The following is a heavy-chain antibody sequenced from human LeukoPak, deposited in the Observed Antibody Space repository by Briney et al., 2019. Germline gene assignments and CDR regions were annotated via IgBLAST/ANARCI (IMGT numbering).Heavy chain of an antibody. CDR1: GGSISSYY. V-gene: IGHV4-59*01. Sequence: SETLSLTCTVSGGSISSYYWSWIRQPPGKGLEWIGYIYYSGSTNYNPSLKSRVTISVDTSKNQFSLKLSSVTAADTAVYYCARVPSCRQWELTPRCNGLDPRGQGTLVTVSS. J-gene: IGHJ5*02. CDR2: IYYSGST. D-gene: IGHD1-26*01. CDR3: ARVPSCRQWELTPRCNGLDP.